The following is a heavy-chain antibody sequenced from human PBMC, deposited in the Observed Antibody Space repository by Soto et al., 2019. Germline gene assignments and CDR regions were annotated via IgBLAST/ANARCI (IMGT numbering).Heavy chain of an antibody. Sequence: GGSLRLSCAASGFPFRNFAMAWVRQAPGKGLEWVSIISNSGSSTYHGDSVKGRFTTSRDNSKGTLSLHMRGVRIDDTAVYFCARADLLWDSFDLWGQGTLVTVSS. V-gene: IGHV3-23*05. D-gene: IGHD2-2*01. CDR1: GFPFRNFA. J-gene: IGHJ4*02. CDR3: ARADLLWDSFDL. CDR2: ISNSGSST.